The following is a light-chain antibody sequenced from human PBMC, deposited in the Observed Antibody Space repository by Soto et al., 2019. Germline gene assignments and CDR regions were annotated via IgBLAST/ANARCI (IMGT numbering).Light chain of an antibody. CDR2: DSS. V-gene: IGKV3-11*01. J-gene: IGKJ4*01. CDR3: QQRDNWPPRIT. CDR1: QSVSRL. Sequence: EIVLKPSPATVSLSPGDTATLSCRSSQSVSRLLAWYHQRPGQAPRILIYDSSNSATGLPARFSGSGSGTDFNLTIANLEPEDCAVYSCQQRDNWPPRITFGGGTRVEIK.